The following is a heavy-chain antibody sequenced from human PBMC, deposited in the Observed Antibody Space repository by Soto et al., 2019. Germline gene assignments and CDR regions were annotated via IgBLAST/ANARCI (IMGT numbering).Heavy chain of an antibody. CDR2: INAGNGNT. V-gene: IGHV1-3*01. D-gene: IGHD2-2*01. CDR1: GYTFTSYA. Sequence: ASVKVSCKASGYTFTSYAMHWVRQAPGQRLEWMGWINAGNGNTKYSQKFQGRVTITRDTSASTAYMELSSLRSEDTAVYYSASSIVGVPKWDYYGMDVWGQGTTVTVSS. CDR3: ASSIVGVPKWDYYGMDV. J-gene: IGHJ6*02.